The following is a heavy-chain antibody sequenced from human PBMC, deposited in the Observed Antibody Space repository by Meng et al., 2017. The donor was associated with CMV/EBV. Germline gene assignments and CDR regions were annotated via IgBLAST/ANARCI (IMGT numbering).Heavy chain of an antibody. J-gene: IGHJ5*02. V-gene: IGHV4-4*07. CDR3: ARSMVVAGDWFDP. CDR1: GGSIRSYY. CDR2: IYTSGST. D-gene: IGHD2-15*01. Sequence: QGRRQDLGPGLVNPSETLSLTGTCTGGSIRSYYGRWIRQPAGKGLEWIGRIYTSGSTNYNPSLKSRVTMSVDTSKTQFSLKVSSVTAADKAVYYCARSMVVAGDWFDPWGQGTLVTVSS.